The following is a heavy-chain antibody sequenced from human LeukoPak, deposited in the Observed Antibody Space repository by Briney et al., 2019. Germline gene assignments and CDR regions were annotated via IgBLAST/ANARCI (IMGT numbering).Heavy chain of an antibody. CDR3: ARDLMGAYNWFDP. CDR1: GYTFTSYY. J-gene: IGHJ5*02. Sequence: ASVKVSCKASGYTFTSYYMHWVRQAPGQGLEWMGIINPSGGSTSYAQKFQGRVTMTRDMYTSTVYMELSSLRSEDTAVYYCARDLMGAYNWFDPWGQGTLVTVSS. D-gene: IGHD1-26*01. CDR2: INPSGGST. V-gene: IGHV1-46*01.